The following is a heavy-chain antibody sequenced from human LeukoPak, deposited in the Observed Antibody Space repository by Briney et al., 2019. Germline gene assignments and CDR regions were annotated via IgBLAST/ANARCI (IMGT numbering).Heavy chain of an antibody. J-gene: IGHJ3*02. CDR2: IYGGGST. D-gene: IGHD4-11*01. Sequence: GGSLRLSCAASGFTFNSYAMHWVRQAPGKGLEWVSLIYGGGSTYYADSVKGRVTISRNNSKNTVLLQTNRLRAEHTALYYCARINYRAFSIWGQGTMVTVSS. V-gene: IGHV3-66*01. CDR1: GFTFNSYA. CDR3: ARINYRAFSI.